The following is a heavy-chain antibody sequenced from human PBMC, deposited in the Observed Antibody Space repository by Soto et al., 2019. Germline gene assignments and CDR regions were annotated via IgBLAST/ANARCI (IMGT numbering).Heavy chain of an antibody. V-gene: IGHV3-7*01. CDR1: GCTMSSYW. Sequence: EVQLVESGGNLVQPGESLRLSCAASGCTMSSYWMSWVRQAPGKGLEWVANIKQDGSERYYMGSVNGRFTISRDNAKNSLYLQMSSLTVEDTAVYYCARWDNGYDFGGQGTLVTISS. CDR3: ARWDNGYDF. D-gene: IGHD5-12*01. CDR2: IKQDGSER. J-gene: IGHJ4*02.